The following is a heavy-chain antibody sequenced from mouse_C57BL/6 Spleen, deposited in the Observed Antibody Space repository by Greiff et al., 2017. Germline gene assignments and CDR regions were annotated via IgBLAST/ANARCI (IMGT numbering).Heavy chain of an antibody. CDR2: IYPGDGDT. D-gene: IGHD1-1*01. V-gene: IGHV1-80*01. CDR1: GYAFSSYW. J-gene: IGHJ2*01. CDR3: ARSVIRLFDY. Sequence: QVQLKQSGAELVKPGASVKISCKASGYAFSSYWMNWVKQRPGKGLEWIGQIYPGDGDTNYYGKFKGKATLTADKSSSTAYMQLSSLTSEDSAVYFCARSVIRLFDYWGQGTTLTVSS.